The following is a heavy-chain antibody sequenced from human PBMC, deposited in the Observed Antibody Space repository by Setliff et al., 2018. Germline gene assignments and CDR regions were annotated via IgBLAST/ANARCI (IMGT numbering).Heavy chain of an antibody. Sequence: GSLRLSCEASGFTFSHYPMHWVRQTPGKGLVWVSRINGDGRSTNYADSVKGRSTISRDNSQNTMYLQMNSLRAEDTAVYYCIRDTSGRDAFDIWGQGTMVTVSS. J-gene: IGHJ3*02. CDR3: IRDTSGRDAFDI. CDR2: INGDGRST. V-gene: IGHV3-74*01. D-gene: IGHD6-19*01. CDR1: GFTFSHYP.